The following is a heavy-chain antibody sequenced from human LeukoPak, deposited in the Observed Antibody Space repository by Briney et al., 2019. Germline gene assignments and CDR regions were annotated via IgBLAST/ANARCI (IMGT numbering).Heavy chain of an antibody. V-gene: IGHV4-59*08. CDR3: AKHDTLFGAAHFYMDV. CDR2: MYTTGNT. J-gene: IGHJ6*03. D-gene: IGHD3-3*01. CDR1: GGSITTYY. Sequence: PSETLSLTCTVSGGSITTYYWSWIRQPPGKGLEWIGYMYTTGNTNYNPSLASRVTLSLDTSNNQFSLTLSSVTAADTAVYYCAKHDTLFGAAHFYMDVWGKGTTVTVSS.